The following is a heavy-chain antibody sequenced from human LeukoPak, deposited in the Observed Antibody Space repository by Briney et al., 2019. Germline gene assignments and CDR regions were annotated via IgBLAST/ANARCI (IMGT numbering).Heavy chain of an antibody. J-gene: IGHJ4*02. CDR3: ASLLWFGESHFDY. D-gene: IGHD3-10*01. V-gene: IGHV4-31*03. CDR2: IYYSGST. Sequence: SETLSLTCTVSGGSISGYYWSWIRQHPGKGLEWIGYIYYSGSTYYNPSLKSRVTISVDTSKNQFSLKLSSVTAADTAVYYCASLLWFGESHFDYWGQGTLVTVSS. CDR1: GGSISGYY.